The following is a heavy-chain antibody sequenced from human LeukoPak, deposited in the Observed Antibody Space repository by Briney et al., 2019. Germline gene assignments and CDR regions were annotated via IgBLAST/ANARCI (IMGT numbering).Heavy chain of an antibody. CDR3: AKELPPSGAFDV. J-gene: IGHJ3*01. CDR1: GYSITNTNY. D-gene: IGHD1-26*01. CDR2: IYHSGTT. V-gene: IGHV4-38-2*01. Sequence: PSETLSLTCAVSGYSITNTNYWGWIRQPPGKGLEWIGSIYHSGTTYYNLSLKSRVTISVDTSKNQFSLKISSVTAADTAMYYCAKELPPSGAFDVWGQGTMVTVSS.